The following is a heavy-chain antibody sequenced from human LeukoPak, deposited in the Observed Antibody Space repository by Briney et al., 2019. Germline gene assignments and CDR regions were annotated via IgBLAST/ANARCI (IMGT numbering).Heavy chain of an antibody. V-gene: IGHV3-23*01. Sequence: GGSLRLSCVVSGITLSNYGMSWVRKAQGKGLEWVSGISARGGSTNYADSVKGRFIISRDTSKNTVYLQMNSLRVEDTAVYFCAKRGIVIRAVIIIGFHKEAYYFDYWGQGILVTVSS. D-gene: IGHD3-10*01. CDR1: GITLSNYG. CDR2: ISARGGST. CDR3: AKRGIVIRAVIIIGFHKEAYYFDY. J-gene: IGHJ4*02.